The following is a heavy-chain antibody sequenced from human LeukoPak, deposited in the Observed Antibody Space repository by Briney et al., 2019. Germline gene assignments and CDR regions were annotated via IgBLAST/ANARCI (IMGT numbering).Heavy chain of an antibody. CDR1: GYSISSGYY. Sequence: TASETLSLTCTVSGYSISSGYYWGWIRQPPGEGLEWIGSIYHSGITSYNPSLKTRVTISVDSSKNQFSLNLSSVTAADTAVFYCARELRNYAEDTFDYWGQGSLVTVSS. CDR2: IYHSGIT. J-gene: IGHJ4*02. V-gene: IGHV4-38-2*02. CDR3: ARELRNYAEDTFDY. D-gene: IGHD1-7*01.